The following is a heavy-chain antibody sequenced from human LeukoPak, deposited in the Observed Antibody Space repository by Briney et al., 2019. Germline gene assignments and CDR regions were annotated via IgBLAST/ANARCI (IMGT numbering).Heavy chain of an antibody. J-gene: IGHJ4*02. CDR3: ARGWVLNNVH. CDR2: INHEGTT. D-gene: IGHD2-8*01. V-gene: IGHV4-34*04. CDR1: SGYFSGFY. Sequence: SETLSLTCSVYSGYFSGFYWSWVRQSPEKGLEWIGEINHEGTTNHNPSLKSRATILVDTSKNQFSLKLSSVTAADTAIYYCARGWVLNNVHWGQGTLVTVSS.